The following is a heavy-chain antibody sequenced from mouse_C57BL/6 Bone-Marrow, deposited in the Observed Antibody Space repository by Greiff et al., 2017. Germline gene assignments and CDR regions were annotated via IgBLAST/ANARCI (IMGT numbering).Heavy chain of an antibody. Sequence: EVKLMESGPGLAKPSQTLSLTCSVTGYSITSDYWNWIRKFPGNKLEYMGYISYSGSTYYNPSLNSRISITRDTSKNQYYLQLNSVTTEDTATYYCARSSLFWGWYFDVWGTGTTVTVSS. CDR3: ARSSLFWGWYFDV. J-gene: IGHJ1*03. D-gene: IGHD1-1*02. CDR2: ISYSGST. V-gene: IGHV3-8*01. CDR1: GYSITSDY.